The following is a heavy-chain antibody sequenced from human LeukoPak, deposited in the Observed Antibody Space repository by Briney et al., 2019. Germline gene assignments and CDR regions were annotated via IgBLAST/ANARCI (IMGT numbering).Heavy chain of an antibody. Sequence: ASVKVSCKASGYTFTNYEINWVRQAPGHGLEWMGWMNPNSGDTAYAQKFQGRITLTRSTSITTAYMELSGLRSDDTAVYYCARGLGSYDSSELTWPMISFWGQGTQVTVSS. CDR1: GYTFTNYE. CDR2: MNPNSGDT. J-gene: IGHJ4*02. V-gene: IGHV1-8*01. CDR3: ARGLGSYDSSELTWPMISF. D-gene: IGHD3-22*01.